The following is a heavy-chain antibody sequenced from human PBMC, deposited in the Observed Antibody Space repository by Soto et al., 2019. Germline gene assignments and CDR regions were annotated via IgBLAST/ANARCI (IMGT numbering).Heavy chain of an antibody. CDR2: IKSKTDGGTT. V-gene: IGHV3-15*07. CDR3: TPTQIYDYVWGSYLD. D-gene: IGHD3-16*02. J-gene: IGHJ4*02. CDR1: GFTFSNAW. Sequence: ESGGGLVKPGGSLRLSCAASGFTFSNAWMNWVRQAPGKGLEWVGRIKSKTDGGTTDYAAPVKGRFTISRDDSKNTLYLQMNSLKTEDTAVYYCTPTQIYDYVWGSYLDWGQGTLVTVSS.